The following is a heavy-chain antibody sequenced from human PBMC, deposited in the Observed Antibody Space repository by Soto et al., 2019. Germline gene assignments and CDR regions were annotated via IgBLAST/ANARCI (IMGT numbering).Heavy chain of an antibody. V-gene: IGHV3-48*01. J-gene: IGHJ6*02. CDR1: GFTFSSYS. CDR2: ISSSSSTI. CDR3: ARDPQVIAVDHSYYYGLDV. Sequence: SGGSLRLSCAASGFTFSSYSMNWVRQAPGKGLEWVSYISSSSSTIYYADSVKGRFTISRDNAKNSLYLQMSSLRAEDTAMYYCARDPQVIAVDHSYYYGLDVWGQGTSVTGSS. D-gene: IGHD6-19*01.